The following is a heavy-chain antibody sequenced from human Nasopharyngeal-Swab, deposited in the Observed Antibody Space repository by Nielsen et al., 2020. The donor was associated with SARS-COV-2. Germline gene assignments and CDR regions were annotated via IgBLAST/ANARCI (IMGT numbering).Heavy chain of an antibody. CDR3: ARADYDFWSGYPTFDY. CDR1: GGSISSSSYY. V-gene: IGHV4-39*07. D-gene: IGHD3-3*01. Sequence: SETLSLTCTVSGGSISSSSYYWGWIRQPPGKGLEWIGSIYYSGSTYYNPSLKSRVTISVDRSKNQFSLKLSSVTAADTAVYYCARADYDFWSGYPTFDYWGQGTLVTVSS. J-gene: IGHJ4*02. CDR2: IYYSGST.